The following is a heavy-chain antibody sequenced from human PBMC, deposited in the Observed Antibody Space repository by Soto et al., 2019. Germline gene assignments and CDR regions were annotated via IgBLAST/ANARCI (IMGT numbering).Heavy chain of an antibody. J-gene: IGHJ6*03. V-gene: IGHV6-1*01. Sequence: SQTLSLPCAISGDRVSSNSAAWNWIRQSPSRGLEWLGRTYYRSKWYNDYAVSVKSRITINPDTSKNQFSLQLNSVTPEDTAVYYCARGGRTTDQPLTRYYYYYYMDVWGKGTTVTVSS. CDR1: GDRVSSNSAA. CDR3: ARGGRTTDQPLTRYYYYYYMDV. CDR2: TYYRSKWYN. D-gene: IGHD1-1*01.